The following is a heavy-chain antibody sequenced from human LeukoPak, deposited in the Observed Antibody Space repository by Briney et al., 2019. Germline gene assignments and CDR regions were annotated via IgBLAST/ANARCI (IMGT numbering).Heavy chain of an antibody. D-gene: IGHD3-3*02. J-gene: IGHJ4*02. CDR3: ARDGILGSHDC. CDR2: INNDGSDT. V-gene: IGHV3-74*01. CDR1: GFTSRSYW. Sequence: GGSLRPSCVASGFTSRSYWMHWVRQTPGKGLVWVSHINNDGSDTSYADSVKGRFTITRDNAKNTLFLQMNSLRAEDTAVYYCARDGILGSHDCWGQGTLVTVSS.